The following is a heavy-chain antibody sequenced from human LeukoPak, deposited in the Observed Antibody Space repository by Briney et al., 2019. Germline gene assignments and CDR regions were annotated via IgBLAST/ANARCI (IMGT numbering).Heavy chain of an antibody. CDR1: GGSISSAAYY. V-gene: IGHV4-39*07. CDR2: IYYSGST. J-gene: IGHJ4*02. CDR3: ARARRVRGVFDY. Sequence: SETLSLTCTVSGGSISSAAYYWGWLRQPPGKGLEWIGSIYYSGSTSYNPSLKSRVTISVDTSKNQFSLKLSSVTAADTAVYYCARARRVRGVFDYWGQGTLVTVSS. D-gene: IGHD3-10*01.